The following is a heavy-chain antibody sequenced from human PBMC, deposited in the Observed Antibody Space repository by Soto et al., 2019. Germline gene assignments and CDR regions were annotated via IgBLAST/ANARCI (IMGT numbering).Heavy chain of an antibody. CDR1: GFSFSTYD. V-gene: IGHV3-23*01. CDR3: AKVGKLTRAAASRYYFDY. Sequence: GSLRLSCAASGFSFSTYDMSWVRQAPGKGLEWVSAISGSGGTTYYADSVKGRFTISRDISKSTLYLQLNSLRADDTAVYYCAKVGKLTRAAASRYYFDYWGQGALVTVPQ. D-gene: IGHD2-15*01. J-gene: IGHJ4*02. CDR2: ISGSGGTT.